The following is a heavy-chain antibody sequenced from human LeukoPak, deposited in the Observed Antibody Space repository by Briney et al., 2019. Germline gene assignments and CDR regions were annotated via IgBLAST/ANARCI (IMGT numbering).Heavy chain of an antibody. J-gene: IGHJ4*02. V-gene: IGHV1-2*02. CDR2: INPNTGVT. Sequence: ASVKVSCKASGYTFTGYYMHWVRQAPGQGLTWMGWINPNTGVTNYAQKFQGRVTMTRATSINAAYMELDRLTSDDTAIYYCARSYCGGDCYWTIDYWGQGTLVTVSS. CDR3: ARSYCGGDCYWTIDY. D-gene: IGHD2-21*02. CDR1: GYTFTGYY.